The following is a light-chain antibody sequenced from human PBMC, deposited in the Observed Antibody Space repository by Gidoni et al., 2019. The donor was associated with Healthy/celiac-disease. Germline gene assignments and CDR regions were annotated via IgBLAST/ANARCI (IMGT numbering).Light chain of an antibody. CDR2: DVS. J-gene: IGLJ2*01. CDR1: SSDVGGYNY. CDR3: NSYTTSSTVV. V-gene: IGLV2-14*03. Sequence: HSALTQPASVSGSPGQSITISCTGTSSDVGGYNYVSWYQQHPGKAPKLMIYDVSNRPSGVSNRFSGSKSGNTASLTISGLQAEDEADYYCNSYTTSSTVVFGGGTKLTVL.